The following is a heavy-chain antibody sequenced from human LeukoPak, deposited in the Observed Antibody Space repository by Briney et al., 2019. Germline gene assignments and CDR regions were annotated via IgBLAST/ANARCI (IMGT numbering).Heavy chain of an antibody. J-gene: IGHJ4*02. CDR1: GYTFTGYY. Sequence: ASVKVSCKASGYTFTGYYMHWVRQAPGQGLEWMGWINPNSGGTNYAQKFQGRVTMTRDTSISTAYMELSRLRSDDTAVYYCARTRYYYNSRSYGAPYYDYWGQGTLVTVSS. V-gene: IGHV1-2*02. CDR3: ARTRYYYNSRSYGAPYYDY. CDR2: INPNSGGT. D-gene: IGHD3-10*01.